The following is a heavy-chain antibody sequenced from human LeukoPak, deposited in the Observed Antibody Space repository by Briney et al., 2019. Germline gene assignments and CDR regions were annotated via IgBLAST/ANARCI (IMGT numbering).Heavy chain of an antibody. J-gene: IGHJ4*02. V-gene: IGHV3-15*07. CDR3: ATEVIIAVTGNDY. D-gene: IGHD6-19*01. Sequence: GGSLRLSCAASGFTFSNVWMNWVRQAPGKGLEWVGRIRSKTHGETIDYAAPVRGRFTISRDDSKNTLYLQLNSLKTEDTAVYYCATEVIIAVTGNDYWAREAWSPSPQ. CDR1: GFTFSNVW. CDR2: IRSKTHGETI.